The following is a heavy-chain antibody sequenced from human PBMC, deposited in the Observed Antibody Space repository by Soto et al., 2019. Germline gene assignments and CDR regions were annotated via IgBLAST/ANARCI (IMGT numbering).Heavy chain of an antibody. J-gene: IGHJ6*04. V-gene: IGHV3-74*01. Sequence: GGSLRLSCAASGFTFSSYWMHWVRQAPGKGLVWVSRINSDGSSTSYADSVKGRFTISRDNAKNTLYLQMNSLRAEDTAVYYCASCRTMVRGMDVWGKGTTVTVSS. CDR1: GFTFSSYW. CDR3: ASCRTMVRGMDV. D-gene: IGHD3-10*01. CDR2: INSDGSST.